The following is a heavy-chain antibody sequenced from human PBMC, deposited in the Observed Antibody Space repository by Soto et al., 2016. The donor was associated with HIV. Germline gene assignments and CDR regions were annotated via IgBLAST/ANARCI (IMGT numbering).Heavy chain of an antibody. CDR1: GYTFSSYG. V-gene: IGHV1-18*01. CDR3: AREDRITMIVVVTQGLGY. Sequence: QVQLVQSGAEVKKPGASVKVSCKASGYTFSSYGISWVRQAPGQGLEWMGWISAYNGNTNYAQKLQGRVTMTTDTSTSTAYMELRSLRSDDTAVYYCAREDRITMIVVVTQGLGYWGQGTLVTVSS. D-gene: IGHD3-22*01. CDR2: ISAYNGNT. J-gene: IGHJ4*02.